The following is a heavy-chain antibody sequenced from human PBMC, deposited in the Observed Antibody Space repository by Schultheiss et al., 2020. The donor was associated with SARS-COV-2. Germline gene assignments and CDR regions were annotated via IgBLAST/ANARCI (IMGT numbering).Heavy chain of an antibody. J-gene: IGHJ4*02. CDR1: GFTFGDYA. Sequence: GGSLRLSCTASGFTFGDYAMSWFRQAPGKGLELVGFIRSKAYGGTTEYAASVKGRFTISRDDSKSIAYLQMNSLKTEDTAVYYCTREGRDCSGGSCYPYYDSSGYYSDYWGQGTLVTVSS. CDR2: IRSKAYGGTT. D-gene: IGHD3-22*01. CDR3: TREGRDCSGGSCYPYYDSSGYYSDY. V-gene: IGHV3-49*03.